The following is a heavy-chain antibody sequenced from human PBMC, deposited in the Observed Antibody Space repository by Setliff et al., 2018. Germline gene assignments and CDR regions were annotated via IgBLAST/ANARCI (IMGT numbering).Heavy chain of an antibody. J-gene: IGHJ3*02. CDR3: KGSGWRSMAFDI. CDR1: GFTFSNAW. V-gene: IGHV3-15*01. CDR2: IKSKTDGGTT. D-gene: IGHD6-19*01. Sequence: GESLKISCAASGFTFSNAWMSWVRQAPGKGLEWVGRIKSKTDGGTTDYAAPVKGRFTISRDDSKNTLYLQMNSLKTEDTAVYYCKGSGWRSMAFDIWGQGTMVNRLL.